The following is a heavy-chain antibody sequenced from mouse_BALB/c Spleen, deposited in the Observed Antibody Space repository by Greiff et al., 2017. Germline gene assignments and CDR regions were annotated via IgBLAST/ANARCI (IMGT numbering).Heavy chain of an antibody. V-gene: IGHV1S34*01. D-gene: IGHD2-10*02. Sequence: LVKTGASVKISCKASGYSFTGYYMHWVKQSHGKSLEWIGYISCYNGATSYNQKFKGKATFTVDTSSSTAYMQFNSLTSEDSAVYYCAREGGYGNHYYAMDYWGQGTSVTVSS. CDR2: ISCYNGAT. J-gene: IGHJ4*01. CDR3: AREGGYGNHYYAMDY. CDR1: GYSFTGYY.